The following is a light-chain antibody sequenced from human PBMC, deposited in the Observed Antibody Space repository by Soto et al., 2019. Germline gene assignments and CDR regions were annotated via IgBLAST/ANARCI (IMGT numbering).Light chain of an antibody. CDR1: QGIANW. CDR2: AAS. CDR3: QQADSFPLT. Sequence: DIRMTQSPSSVSESVGDRVTITCRASQGIANWLAWYQQKPGKAPKLLIYAASTLQSGVPSRFSGSGSGTGFTLTISSLQPEDFATYYCQQADSFPLTFGGGTVVEMK. J-gene: IGKJ4*01. V-gene: IGKV1-12*01.